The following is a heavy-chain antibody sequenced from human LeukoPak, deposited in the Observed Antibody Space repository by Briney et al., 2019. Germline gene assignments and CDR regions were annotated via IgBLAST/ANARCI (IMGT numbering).Heavy chain of an antibody. J-gene: IGHJ4*02. D-gene: IGHD3-3*02. Sequence: GGSLRLSCATSGFTFRTYGMHWVRQAPGKGLEWVAFIWGDGSNQYYADSVRGRFTISRDNSKNSLYLEMNSLRAEDTTVYYCARDGIQSIDYWGQGTLVTVSS. CDR3: ARDGIQSIDY. CDR1: GFTFRTYG. V-gene: IGHV3-33*01. CDR2: IWGDGSNQ.